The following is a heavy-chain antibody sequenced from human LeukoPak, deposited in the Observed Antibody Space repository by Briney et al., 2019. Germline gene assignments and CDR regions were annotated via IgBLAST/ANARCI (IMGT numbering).Heavy chain of an antibody. V-gene: IGHV4-59*01. D-gene: IGHD4-17*01. J-gene: IGHJ3*01. CDR3: ARVKRAVTIQYALDV. CDR1: GGSISGDY. CDR2: IHYSGST. Sequence: PSETLSLTCTVSGGSISGDYWSWIRQPPGKGLEWIGYIHYSGSTNYKPSLKNRVTISVDTSKNHFSLKMTSVSAADTAIYYCARVKRAVTIQYALDVWGQGTMVTVSS.